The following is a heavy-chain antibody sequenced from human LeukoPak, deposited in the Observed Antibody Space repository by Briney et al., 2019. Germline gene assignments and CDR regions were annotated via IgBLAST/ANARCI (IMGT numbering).Heavy chain of an antibody. CDR1: GGSISSGSYY. CDR3: ARDDYSNYSNWFDP. J-gene: IGHJ5*02. D-gene: IGHD4-11*01. Sequence: SQTLSLTCTVSGGSISSGSYYWSWIRQPAGKGLEWIGRIYTSGSTNYNPSLKSRVTISVDTSKNQFSLKLSSVTAADTAVYYCARDDYSNYSNWFDPWGQGTLVTVSS. V-gene: IGHV4-61*02. CDR2: IYTSGST.